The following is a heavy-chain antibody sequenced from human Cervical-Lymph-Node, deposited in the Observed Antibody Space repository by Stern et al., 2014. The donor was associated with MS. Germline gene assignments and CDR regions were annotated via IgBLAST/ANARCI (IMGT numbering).Heavy chain of an antibody. V-gene: IGHV2-26*01. CDR1: GFSLSHASMG. Sequence: QVTLKESGPVLVKPTETLTLTCTVSGFSLSHASMGVSWIRQPPGKPLEWLAHIFSNDEKFYSTSLKSRLTISRDTSKSQVVLTMTNMDPVDTATYYCARIEDNYGHMGEFDYWGQGTLVTVSS. CDR2: IFSNDEK. CDR3: ARIEDNYGHMGEFDY. J-gene: IGHJ4*02. D-gene: IGHD5-18*01.